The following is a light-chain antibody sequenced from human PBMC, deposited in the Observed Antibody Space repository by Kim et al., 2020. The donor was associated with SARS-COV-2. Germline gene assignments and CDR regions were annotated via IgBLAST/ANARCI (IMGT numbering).Light chain of an antibody. CDR3: QQYYSTPYT. CDR2: GAS. J-gene: IGKJ2*01. V-gene: IGKV4-1*01. CDR1: KSVFDSSNNKNY. Sequence: RAPIRCKASKSVFDSSNNKNYLAWYQQKPGQPPKLLIYGASTRETGVPDRFSGSGSGTDFTLTISSLQAEDVAVYYCQQYYSTPYTFGQGTKLEI.